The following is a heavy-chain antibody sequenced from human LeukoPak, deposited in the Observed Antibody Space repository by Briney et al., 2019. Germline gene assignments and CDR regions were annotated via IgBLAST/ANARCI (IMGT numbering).Heavy chain of an antibody. Sequence: GGSLRLSCAASGFTLSSYWMNWVRQAPRKGLEWISSISSSSTYIYYADSVKDRFTISRDNAKNSLYLQMNSLRAEDTAVYYCARAYCSSTRCSYYFDSWGQGTLVTVSS. J-gene: IGHJ4*02. D-gene: IGHD2-2*01. CDR3: ARAYCSSTRCSYYFDS. CDR1: GFTLSSYW. V-gene: IGHV3-21*01. CDR2: ISSSSTYI.